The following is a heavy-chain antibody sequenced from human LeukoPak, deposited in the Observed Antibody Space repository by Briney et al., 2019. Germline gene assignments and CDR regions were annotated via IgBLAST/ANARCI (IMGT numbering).Heavy chain of an antibody. D-gene: IGHD3-22*01. J-gene: IGHJ4*02. CDR2: IYYSGST. CDR3: ARATDYYDSSGYHYYFDY. Sequence: KTSETLSFTCTVSGGSISSYYWSWIRQPPGKGLEWLGYIYYSGSTNYNPSLKSRVTISVDTSKNQFSLKLSSVTAADTAVYYCARATDYYDSSGYHYYFDYWGQGTLVTVSS. V-gene: IGHV4-59*01. CDR1: GGSISSYY.